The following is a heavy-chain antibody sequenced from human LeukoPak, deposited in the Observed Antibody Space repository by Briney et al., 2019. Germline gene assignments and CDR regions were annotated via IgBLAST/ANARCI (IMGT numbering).Heavy chain of an antibody. Sequence: GASVKVSCKTSGYTFTSYYIHWLRQAPGQRFEWMGWSDPKSGATKYEHFQGRVTMTRDTSISTAYMELSRLRSDDTAVYYCARDRARGTTAMVLTAPSIDYWGQGTLVTVSS. CDR3: ARDRARGTTAMVLTAPSIDY. CDR1: GYTFTSYY. J-gene: IGHJ4*02. V-gene: IGHV1-2*02. CDR2: SDPKSGAT. D-gene: IGHD5-18*01.